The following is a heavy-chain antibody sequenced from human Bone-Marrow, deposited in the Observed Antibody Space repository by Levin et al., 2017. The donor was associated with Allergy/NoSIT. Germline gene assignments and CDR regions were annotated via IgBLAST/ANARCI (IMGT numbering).Heavy chain of an antibody. J-gene: IGHJ6*03. V-gene: IGHV3-30*18. D-gene: IGHD2-2*01. CDR3: AKGYRSYCSSSGCYLDV. CDR1: GFTFSNYG. Sequence: GESLKISCAASGFTFSNYGLYWVRQAPGKGLEWVAIISYDGSKEYYADSVKGRFTMSRDNSKNTLYLQMNSLRAEDTAVYYCAKGYRSYCSSSGCYLDVWGKGTTVTVSS. CDR2: ISYDGSKE.